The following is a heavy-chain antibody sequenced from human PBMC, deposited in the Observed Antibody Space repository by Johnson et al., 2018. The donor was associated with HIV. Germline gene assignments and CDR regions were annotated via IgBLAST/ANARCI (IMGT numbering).Heavy chain of an antibody. V-gene: IGHV3-30*02. D-gene: IGHD6-13*01. CDR1: GFTFSSYG. CDR3: AKDFIAAAGHDAFDI. J-gene: IGHJ3*02. CDR2: IRYDGSNK. Sequence: QVQLVESGGGVVQPGGSLRLSCAASGFTFSSYGMHWVRQAPGKGLEWVAFIRYDGSNKYYADSVKGRFTISRDNSKNTLYLKMNSLRAEDTAVYYCAKDFIAAAGHDAFDIWGQGTMVTVSS.